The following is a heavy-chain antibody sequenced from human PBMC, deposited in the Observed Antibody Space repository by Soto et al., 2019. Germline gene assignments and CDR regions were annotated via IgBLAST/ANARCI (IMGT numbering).Heavy chain of an antibody. D-gene: IGHD4-17*01. CDR3: ARSAHYGDYVWFDP. V-gene: IGHV1-45*02. Sequence: SVKVSCKASGYTFTYRYLHWVRQAPGQALEWMGWITPFNGNTNYAQKFQDRVTITRDRSMSTAYMELSSLRSEDTAMYYCARSAHYGDYVWFDPWGQGTLVTVSS. J-gene: IGHJ5*02. CDR2: ITPFNGNT. CDR1: GYTFTYRY.